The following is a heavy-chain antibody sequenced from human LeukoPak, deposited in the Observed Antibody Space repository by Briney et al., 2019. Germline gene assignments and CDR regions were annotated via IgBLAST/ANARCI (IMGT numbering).Heavy chain of an antibody. D-gene: IGHD3-10*01. Sequence: GGSLRLSCAASGFTFSSYAMHWVRQAPGKGLEWVAVISYDGSNKYYADSVKGRFTISRDNSKNTLYLQMNSLRAEDTAVYYCARDLRSGDYYYGMDVWGQGTTVTVSS. V-gene: IGHV3-30-3*01. CDR1: GFTFSSYA. CDR2: ISYDGSNK. CDR3: ARDLRSGDYYYGMDV. J-gene: IGHJ6*02.